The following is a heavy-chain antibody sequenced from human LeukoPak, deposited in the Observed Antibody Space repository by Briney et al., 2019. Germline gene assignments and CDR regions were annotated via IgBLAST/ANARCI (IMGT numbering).Heavy chain of an antibody. Sequence: GGSLRLSCAASGFTFSSYSMMWVRQAPGKGLEWVSYISSSSTTIHYADSVKGRFTISRDNAKNTLYLQMNSLRAEDTAVYYCAKSRRPYVWGSYRYDYWGQGTLVTVSS. CDR1: GFTFSSYS. D-gene: IGHD3-16*02. J-gene: IGHJ4*02. CDR2: ISSSSTTI. V-gene: IGHV3-48*01. CDR3: AKSRRPYVWGSYRYDY.